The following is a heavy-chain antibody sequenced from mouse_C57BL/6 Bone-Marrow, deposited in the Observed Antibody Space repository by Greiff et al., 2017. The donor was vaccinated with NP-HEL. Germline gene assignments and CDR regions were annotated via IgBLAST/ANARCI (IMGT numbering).Heavy chain of an antibody. CDR3: ARGHYYRNWYFDV. CDR1: GFTFSDYY. D-gene: IGHD1-1*01. V-gene: IGHV5-16*01. J-gene: IGHJ1*03. CDR2: INYDGSST. Sequence: EVKLVESEGGLVQPGSSMKLSCTASGFTFSDYYMAWVRQVPEKGLEWVANINYDGSSTYYLDSLKSRFIISRDNAKNILYLQMSSLKSEDTATYYCARGHYYRNWYFDVWGTGTTVTVSS.